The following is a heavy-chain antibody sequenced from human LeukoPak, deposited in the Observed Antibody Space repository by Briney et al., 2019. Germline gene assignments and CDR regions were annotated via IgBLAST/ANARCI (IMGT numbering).Heavy chain of an antibody. V-gene: IGHV3-23*01. Sequence: GGSLRLSCAASGFTFSSYGMSWVRQAPGKGLEWVSAISGSGGSTYYADSVKGRFTISRDNAKNSLYLQMNSLRAEDTAVYYCARDLLVGGSGYHYWGQGTLVTVSS. D-gene: IGHD3-22*01. J-gene: IGHJ4*02. CDR2: ISGSGGST. CDR3: ARDLLVGGSGYHY. CDR1: GFTFSSYG.